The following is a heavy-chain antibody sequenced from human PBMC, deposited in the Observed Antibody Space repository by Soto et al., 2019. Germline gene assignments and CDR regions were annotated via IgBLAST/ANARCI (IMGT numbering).Heavy chain of an antibody. D-gene: IGHD6-19*01. CDR1: GGSFSGYY. V-gene: IGHV4-34*01. CDR2: INHSGST. Sequence: SETLSLTCAVYGGSFSGYYWSWIRQPPGKGLEWIGEINHSGSTNYNPSLKSRVTISVDTSKNQFSLKLSSVTAADTAVYYCARGPLSGWYGRRALDYWGQGTLVTVS. J-gene: IGHJ4*02. CDR3: ARGPLSGWYGRRALDY.